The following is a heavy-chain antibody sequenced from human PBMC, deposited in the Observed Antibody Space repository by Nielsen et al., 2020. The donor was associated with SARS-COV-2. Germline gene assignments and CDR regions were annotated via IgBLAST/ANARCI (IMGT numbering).Heavy chain of an antibody. V-gene: IGHV4-61*01. D-gene: IGHD2/OR15-2a*01. CDR2: IFYRGST. Sequence: SETLSLTCIVSGGSVSSGSHYWSWIRQPPGKGLEWIGYIFYRGSTNYNPSLKSRVTISVDTSRNQFSLKLSSVTAADTAVYYCARLWDDFRIPHTFDPWGQGTLVTVSS. J-gene: IGHJ5*02. CDR1: GGSVSSGSHY. CDR3: ARLWDDFRIPHTFDP.